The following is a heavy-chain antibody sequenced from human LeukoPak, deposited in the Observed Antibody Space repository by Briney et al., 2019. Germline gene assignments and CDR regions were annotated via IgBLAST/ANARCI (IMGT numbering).Heavy chain of an antibody. CDR3: ASDTAMVDVDY. CDR1: GYTFTSYY. CDR2: INPSGGST. V-gene: IGHV1-46*01. D-gene: IGHD5-18*01. J-gene: IGHJ4*02. Sequence: GASVKVSCKASGYTFTSYYMHWVRQAPGQGLEWMGIINPSGGSTSYAQKFQGRVTMTRDTSISTACMELSRLRSDDTAVYYCASDTAMVDVDYWGQGTLVTVSS.